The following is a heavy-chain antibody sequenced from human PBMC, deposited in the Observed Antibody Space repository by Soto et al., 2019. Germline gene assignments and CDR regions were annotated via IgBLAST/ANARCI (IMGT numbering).Heavy chain of an antibody. J-gene: IGHJ3*02. V-gene: IGHV1-69*01. CDR2: IIPIFGTA. D-gene: IGHD2-21*02. CDR1: GGTFSSYA. Sequence: QVQLVQSGAEVKKPGSSVKVSCKAAGGTFSSYAISWVRQAPGQGLEWMGGIIPIFGTANYAQKFQGRVTITADESTSTAYMELSSLRSEDTAVYYCARDRCGGDCSRVFDAFDIWGQGTMVTVSS. CDR3: ARDRCGGDCSRVFDAFDI.